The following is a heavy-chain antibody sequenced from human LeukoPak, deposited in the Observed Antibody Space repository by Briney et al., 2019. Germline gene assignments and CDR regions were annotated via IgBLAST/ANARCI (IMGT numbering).Heavy chain of an antibody. Sequence: GGSLRLSCGASGFTFSSYEMNWVRQAPGKGLEWVSYISSSGSTIYYADPVKGRFTISRDNSKNTLYLQMNSLRAEDTAVYYCAKDGVWQSYYFNYWGQGTLVTVSS. CDR3: AKDGVWQSYYFNY. J-gene: IGHJ4*02. V-gene: IGHV3-48*03. D-gene: IGHD6-19*01. CDR1: GFTFSSYE. CDR2: ISSSGSTI.